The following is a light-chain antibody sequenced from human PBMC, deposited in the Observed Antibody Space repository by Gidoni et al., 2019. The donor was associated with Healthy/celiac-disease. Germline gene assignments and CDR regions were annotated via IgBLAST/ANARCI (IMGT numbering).Light chain of an antibody. CDR1: SSDVGGYNY. V-gene: IGLV2-14*01. J-gene: IGLJ1*01. CDR3: SSYTSSSTLG. CDR2: EVS. Sequence: QSALTQPASVSGSPGQSITIYCTGTSSDVGGYNYVSWYQQHPGKAPKLMIYEVSNRPSGVSNRFSGSKSGNTASLTISGLQAEDEADYYCSSYTSSSTLGFGTGTKVTV.